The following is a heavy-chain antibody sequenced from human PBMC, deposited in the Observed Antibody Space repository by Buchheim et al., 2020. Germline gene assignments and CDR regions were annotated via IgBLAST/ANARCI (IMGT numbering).Heavy chain of an antibody. Sequence: QVQLVESGGGVVQPGRSLRLSCAASGFTFSSYGMHWVRQAPGKGLEWVAVISYDGSNKYYADSVKGRFTISRDNSKNTLYVQMNSLRAEDTAVYYCAKALEMATIRDAFDIWGQGT. CDR3: AKALEMATIRDAFDI. D-gene: IGHD5-24*01. CDR2: ISYDGSNK. J-gene: IGHJ3*02. CDR1: GFTFSSYG. V-gene: IGHV3-30*18.